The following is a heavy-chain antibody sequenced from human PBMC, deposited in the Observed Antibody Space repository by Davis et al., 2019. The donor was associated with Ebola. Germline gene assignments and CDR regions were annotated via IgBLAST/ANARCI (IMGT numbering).Heavy chain of an antibody. CDR3: ATSQVCSSTSCDNWFDP. Sequence: MPSETLSLTCAVYGGSFSGYYWSWIRQPPGKGLEWIGEINHSGSTNYNPSLKSRVTISVDTSKNQFSLKLTSVTAADTAVYYCATSQVCSSTSCDNWFDPWGQGTLVTVSS. V-gene: IGHV4-34*01. CDR1: GGSFSGYY. J-gene: IGHJ5*02. CDR2: INHSGST. D-gene: IGHD2-2*01.